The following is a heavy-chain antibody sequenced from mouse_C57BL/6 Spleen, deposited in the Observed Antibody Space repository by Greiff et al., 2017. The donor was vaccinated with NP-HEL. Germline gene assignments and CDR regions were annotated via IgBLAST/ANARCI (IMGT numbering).Heavy chain of an antibody. V-gene: IGHV1-54*01. J-gene: IGHJ2*01. CDR3: ARSYYGSSYDC. Sequence: QVQLQQSGAELVRPGTSVKVSCKASGYAFTNYLIEWVKQRPGQGLEWIGVINPGSGGTNYNEKFKGKATLTADKSSSTAYMQLSSLTSEDSAVYFCARSYYGSSYDCWGQGTTLTVSS. CDR1: GYAFTNYL. CDR2: INPGSGGT. D-gene: IGHD1-1*01.